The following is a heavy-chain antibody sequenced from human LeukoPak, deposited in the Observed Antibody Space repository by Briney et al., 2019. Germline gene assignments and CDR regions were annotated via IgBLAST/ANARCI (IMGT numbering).Heavy chain of an antibody. Sequence: PSETLSLTCTVSGGAISSYYWSWIRQPPGKGLEWIGYIYYSGSTNYNPSLKSRVTISVDTSKNQFSLKLSSVTAADTAVYYCARDSEVVAATDNWFDPWGQGTLVTVSS. V-gene: IGHV4-59*12. J-gene: IGHJ5*02. CDR3: ARDSEVVAATDNWFDP. CDR2: IYYSGST. CDR1: GGAISSYY. D-gene: IGHD2-15*01.